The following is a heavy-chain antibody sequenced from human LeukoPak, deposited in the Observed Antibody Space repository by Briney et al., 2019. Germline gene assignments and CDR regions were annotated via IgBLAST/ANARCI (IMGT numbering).Heavy chain of an antibody. D-gene: IGHD3-10*02. CDR2: ISGSGSTI. CDR1: GFTFSK. V-gene: IGHV3-48*03. CDR3: AELGITMIGGV. J-gene: IGHJ6*04. Sequence: GGSLGLSCAASGFTFSKMNWVRQAPGKGLEWVSYISGSGSTIYYADSVKGRFTISRDNAKNSLYLQMNSLRAEDTAVYYCAELGITMIGGVWGKGTTVTISS.